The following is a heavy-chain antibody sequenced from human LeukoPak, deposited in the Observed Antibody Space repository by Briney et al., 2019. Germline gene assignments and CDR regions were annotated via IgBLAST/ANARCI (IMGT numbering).Heavy chain of an antibody. Sequence: GASVKVSCKASGYTFTSYDINWVRQATGQGLEWMGWMNPNSGNTGYAQKFQGRVTMTRNTSISTAYMELSSLTSDDTAVYYCATTNDGGGYQWGDFFDFWGQGTLVTVSS. V-gene: IGHV1-8*01. CDR2: MNPNSGNT. J-gene: IGHJ4*02. CDR1: GYTFTSYD. CDR3: ATTNDGGGYQWGDFFDF. D-gene: IGHD3-22*01.